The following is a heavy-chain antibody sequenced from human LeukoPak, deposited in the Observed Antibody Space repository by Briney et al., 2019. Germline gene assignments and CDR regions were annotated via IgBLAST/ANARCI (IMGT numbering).Heavy chain of an antibody. V-gene: IGHV3-30-3*01. D-gene: IGHD4-23*01. CDR1: GFTFSSYA. CDR2: ISYDGSNK. CDR3: TRDSATVVTLNYYYYYMDV. Sequence: GGSLRLSCAASGFTFSSYAMHWVRQAPGKGLEWVAVISYDGSNKYYADSVKGRFTISRDNAKNSLYLQMNSLRAEDTAVYYCTRDSATVVTLNYYYYYMDVWGKGTTVTVSS. J-gene: IGHJ6*03.